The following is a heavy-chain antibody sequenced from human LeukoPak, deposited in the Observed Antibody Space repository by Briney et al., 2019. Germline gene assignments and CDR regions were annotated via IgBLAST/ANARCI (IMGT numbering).Heavy chain of an antibody. D-gene: IGHD3-22*01. V-gene: IGHV4-61*08. Sequence: SETLSLTCTVPGGSISSGGYYWSWIRQPPGKGLEWIGYIYYSGSTNYNPSLKSRVTISVDTSKNQFSLKLSSVTAADTAVYYCARFGSSGPYYYYGMDVWGQGTTVTVSS. CDR3: ARFGSSGPYYYYGMDV. J-gene: IGHJ6*02. CDR1: GGSISSGGYY. CDR2: IYYSGST.